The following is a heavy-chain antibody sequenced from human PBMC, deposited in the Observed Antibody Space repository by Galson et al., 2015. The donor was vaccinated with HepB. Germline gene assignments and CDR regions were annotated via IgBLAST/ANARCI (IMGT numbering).Heavy chain of an antibody. D-gene: IGHD4-11*01. CDR2: ISYDGSNK. CDR1: GFTFSSYA. V-gene: IGHV3-30*04. Sequence: SLRLSCAASGFTFSSYAMHWVRQAPGKGLEWVAVISYDGSNKYYADSVKGRFTISRDNSKNTLYLQMNSLRAEDTAVYYCARSRRPLQTNDYWGQGTLVTVSS. CDR3: ARSRRPLQTNDY. J-gene: IGHJ4*02.